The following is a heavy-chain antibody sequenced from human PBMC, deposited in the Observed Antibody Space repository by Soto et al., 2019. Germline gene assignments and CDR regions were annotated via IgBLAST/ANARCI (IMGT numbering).Heavy chain of an antibody. CDR3: ASNVVVPAARGAFDI. CDR1: GYTFTSYY. D-gene: IGHD2-2*01. Sequence: GASVKVSCKASGYTFTSYYMHWVRQAPGQGLEWMGIINPSGGSTSYAQKFQGRVTMTRDTSTSTVYMELSSLRSEDTAVYYCASNVVVPAARGAFDIWGQGTMVTVSS. CDR2: INPSGGST. V-gene: IGHV1-46*03. J-gene: IGHJ3*02.